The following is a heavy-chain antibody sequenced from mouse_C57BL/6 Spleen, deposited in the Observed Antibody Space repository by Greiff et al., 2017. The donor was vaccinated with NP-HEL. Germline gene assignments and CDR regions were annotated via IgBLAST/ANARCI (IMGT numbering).Heavy chain of an antibody. Sequence: EVQLVESGPGLVKPSQSLSLTCSVTGYSITSGYYWNWIRQFPGNKLEWMGYISYDGSNNYNPSLKNRISITRDTSKNQFFLKLNSVTTEDTATYYCARDLLWTLWYFDVWGTGTTVTVSS. CDR3: ARDLLWTLWYFDV. CDR2: ISYDGSN. V-gene: IGHV3-6*01. J-gene: IGHJ1*03. D-gene: IGHD2-1*01. CDR1: GYSITSGYY.